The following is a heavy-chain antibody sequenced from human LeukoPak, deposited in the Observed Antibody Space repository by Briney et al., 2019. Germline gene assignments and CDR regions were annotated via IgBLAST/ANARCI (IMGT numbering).Heavy chain of an antibody. CDR1: GFTFSLYG. CDR3: ARGPQQLVNEAEKMFDY. CDR2: ISYDGSNK. Sequence: PGGSLRLSCAASGFTFSLYGMHWARQAPGKGLDWVAFISYDGSNKYYADSVKGRFTISRDNSKNTLYLQMNSLRAEDTAVYYCARGPQQLVNEAEKMFDYWGQGTLVTVSS. D-gene: IGHD6-13*01. V-gene: IGHV3-30*03. J-gene: IGHJ4*02.